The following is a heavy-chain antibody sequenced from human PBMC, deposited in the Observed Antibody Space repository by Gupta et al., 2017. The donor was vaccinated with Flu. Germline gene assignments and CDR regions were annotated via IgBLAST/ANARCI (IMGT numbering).Heavy chain of an antibody. CDR2: ILVSGST. D-gene: IGHD5/OR15-5a*01. J-gene: IGHJ4*02. CDR3: ARGVSRDFDF. CDR1: GDSISTSY. Sequence: QVQLQESGPGLVKPSEPLSLTCTVSGDSISTSYWSWIRQPAGKGLEWIGRILVSGSTDYNPSLKSRVAMSVDMSKNQISLRLSSVTAADTAVYYCARGVSRDFDFWGQGTLVTVSS. V-gene: IGHV4-4*07.